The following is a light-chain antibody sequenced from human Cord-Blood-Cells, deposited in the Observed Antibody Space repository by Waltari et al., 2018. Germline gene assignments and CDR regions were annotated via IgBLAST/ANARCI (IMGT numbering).Light chain of an antibody. Sequence: QSALTQPASVSGSPGQSITISCTGTSRDVGGYNYCPWYQPHPGKPPKLMIYDVSKRPSGVSHRFSGSKSGNTASLTISGLQAEDEADYCCSSYTSSSTFDVVFGGGTKLTVL. CDR2: DVS. CDR1: SRDVGGYNY. V-gene: IGLV2-14*01. J-gene: IGLJ2*01. CDR3: SSYTSSSTFDVV.